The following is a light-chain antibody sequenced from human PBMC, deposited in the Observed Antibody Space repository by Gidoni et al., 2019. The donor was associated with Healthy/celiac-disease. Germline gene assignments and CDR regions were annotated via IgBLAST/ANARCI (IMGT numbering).Light chain of an antibody. J-gene: IGKJ1*01. Sequence: EIVLTQSPVTLSLSPGERATLSGRASQSVSSSYLAWYQQKPGQAPRLLIYGASSRATGIPDRFSGSGSGTDFTLTISRLEPEDFAVYYCQQYGTSPPWTFXQXTKVEIK. CDR3: QQYGTSPPWT. CDR1: QSVSSSY. CDR2: GAS. V-gene: IGKV3-20*01.